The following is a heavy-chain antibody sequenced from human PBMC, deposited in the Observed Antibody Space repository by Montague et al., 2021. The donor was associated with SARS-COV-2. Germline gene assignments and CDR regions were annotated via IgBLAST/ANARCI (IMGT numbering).Heavy chain of an antibody. CDR1: GLSRSPPRTA. V-gene: IGHV2-5*08. CDR3: AHRRAPTPWDLDWFDS. CDR2: VYWDDDK. D-gene: IGHD1-26*01. Sequence: PALVKPTQTLTLTCTFSGLSRSPPRTAVGWFRQPPGKALEWLAIVYWDDDKYYTPSLKTRLTITRDTSINQVVLTMTNMAHVDTATYFCAHRRAPTPWDLDWFDSWGQGILVTVSS. J-gene: IGHJ5*01.